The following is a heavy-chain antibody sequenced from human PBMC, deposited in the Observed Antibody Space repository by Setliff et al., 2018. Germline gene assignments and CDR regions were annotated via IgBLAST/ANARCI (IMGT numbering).Heavy chain of an antibody. J-gene: IGHJ4*02. CDR3: AKDASYYDILTGANYLDT. CDR2: TSGGGGFST. D-gene: IGHD3-9*01. CDR1: GFTFSSYW. V-gene: IGHV3-23*01. Sequence: LRLSCAASGFTFSSYWMSWVRQAPGKGLEWVSTTSGGGGFSTYYADSVKGRFTISRDNSNLYLQMNNLRAEDTAFYFCAKDASYYDILTGANYLDTWGRGTLVTVSS.